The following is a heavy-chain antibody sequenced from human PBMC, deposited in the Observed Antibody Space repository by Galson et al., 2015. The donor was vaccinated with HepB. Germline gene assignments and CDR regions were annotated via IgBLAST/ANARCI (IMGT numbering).Heavy chain of an antibody. Sequence: SLRLSCAASGFTFSSYSMNWVRQAPGKGLEWVSYISSSSSTIYYADSVKGRFTISRDNAKNSLYLQMNSLRAEDTAVYYCARDLSPYCGGDCYDYWGQGTLVTVSS. D-gene: IGHD2-21*01. V-gene: IGHV3-48*01. CDR2: ISSSSSTI. CDR3: ARDLSPYCGGDCYDY. J-gene: IGHJ4*02. CDR1: GFTFSSYS.